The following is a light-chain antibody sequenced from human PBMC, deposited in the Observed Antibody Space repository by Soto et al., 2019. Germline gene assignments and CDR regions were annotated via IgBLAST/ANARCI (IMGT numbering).Light chain of an antibody. Sequence: EIVMTQSPATLSVSPGERAPLSCRASQSVSSNLDWYQQKPGQAPRLISYGASTRATGSPASVSGSGSGTEFTRTSSSLQSEDFAVEECQQYGSSPQTFGQGTKVDIK. CDR3: QQYGSSPQT. J-gene: IGKJ1*01. CDR1: QSVSSN. V-gene: IGKV3-15*01. CDR2: GAS.